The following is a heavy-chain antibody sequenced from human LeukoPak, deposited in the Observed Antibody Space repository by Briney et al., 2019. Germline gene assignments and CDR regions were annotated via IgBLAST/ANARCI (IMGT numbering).Heavy chain of an antibody. V-gene: IGHV1-2*02. CDR1: GYIFTGYY. CDR2: INPNSGGT. Sequence: ASVKVSCKASGYIFTGYYMHWVRQAPGQGLEWMGWINPNSGGTNYAQKFQGRVTMTRDTSISTAYMELSRLRSDDTAVYYCARDPIVVVPASRGSEEFDYWGQGTLVTVSS. CDR3: ARDPIVVVPASRGSEEFDY. D-gene: IGHD2-2*01. J-gene: IGHJ4*02.